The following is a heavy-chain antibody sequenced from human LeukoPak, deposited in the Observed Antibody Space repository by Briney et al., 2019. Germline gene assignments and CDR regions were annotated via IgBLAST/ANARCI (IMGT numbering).Heavy chain of an antibody. J-gene: IGHJ4*02. CDR3: ARGRPTHSSSSGHSNFDY. CDR1: GGSLSSYY. V-gene: IGHV4-34*01. D-gene: IGHD6-6*01. Sequence: SETLSLTCTVSGGSLSSYYWSWIRQPPGKGLEWIGEINHSGSTKYNPSLKSRCTISVDTSQNQLSPKMSSVTASYTAVYYCARGRPTHSSSSGHSNFDYWGQGTLVTVSS. CDR2: INHSGST.